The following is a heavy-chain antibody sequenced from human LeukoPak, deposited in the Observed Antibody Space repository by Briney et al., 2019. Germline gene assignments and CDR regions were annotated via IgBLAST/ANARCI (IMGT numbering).Heavy chain of an antibody. CDR2: ISAYNSNT. CDR3: ARDRNYYDSSGYLGGY. V-gene: IGHV1-18*04. Sequence: ASVKVSCKASGYTFTDYYLHWVRQAPGQGLEWMGWISAYNSNTNYAQKVQGRVTMTTDISTSTAYMELRSLRSDDTAVYFCARDRNYYDSSGYLGGYWGQGTLVTVSS. J-gene: IGHJ4*02. D-gene: IGHD3-22*01. CDR1: GYTFTDYY.